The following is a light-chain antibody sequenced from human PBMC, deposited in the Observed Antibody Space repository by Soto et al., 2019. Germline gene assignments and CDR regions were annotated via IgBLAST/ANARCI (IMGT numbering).Light chain of an antibody. CDR3: QQYGSSIT. J-gene: IGKJ5*01. V-gene: IGKV3-20*01. CDR2: SAS. Sequence: ETVLTQSPGTLSLSPGERTTLSCRASQSVMNSNYLAWYQQKPGQAPRLLIYSASTRATGIPDRFSGSGSGTDFTLTISRLEPEDFAVYYCQQYGSSITFGQGTRLEIK. CDR1: QSVMNSNY.